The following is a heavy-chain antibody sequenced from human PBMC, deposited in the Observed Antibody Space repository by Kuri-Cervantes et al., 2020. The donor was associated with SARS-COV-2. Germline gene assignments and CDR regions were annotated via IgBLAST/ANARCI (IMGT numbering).Heavy chain of an antibody. CDR1: GITFSSYG. V-gene: IGHV3-30*18. D-gene: IGHD2-2*02. CDR3: VKGYCSSTSCYRGGY. CDR2: ISYDGSNK. J-gene: IGHJ4*02. Sequence: GGSLRPSCAASGITFSSYGMHWVRQAPGKGLEWVAVISYDGSNKYYADSVKGRFTISRDNSKNTLYLQMSSLRAEDTAVYYCVKGYCSSTSCYRGGYWGQGTLVTVSS.